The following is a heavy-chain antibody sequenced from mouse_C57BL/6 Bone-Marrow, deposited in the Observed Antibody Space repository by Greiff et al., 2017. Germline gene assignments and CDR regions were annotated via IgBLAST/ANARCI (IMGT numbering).Heavy chain of an antibody. D-gene: IGHD2-1*01. Sequence: EVKLQQSGPELVKPGASVKIPCKASGYTFTDYNMDWVKQSHGKSLEWIGDINPNNGGTIYNQKFKGKATLTVDKSSSTAYMELRSLTSEDTAVYYCARGTYGNYESYFDYWGQGTTLTVSS. CDR2: INPNNGGT. J-gene: IGHJ2*01. V-gene: IGHV1-18*01. CDR1: GYTFTDYN. CDR3: ARGTYGNYESYFDY.